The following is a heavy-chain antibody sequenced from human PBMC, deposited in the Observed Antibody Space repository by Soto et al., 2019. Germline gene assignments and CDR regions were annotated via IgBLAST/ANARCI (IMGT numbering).Heavy chain of an antibody. CDR2: ISWNSGSI. D-gene: IGHD3-22*01. Sequence: EVQLVESGGGLVQPGRSLRLSCAASGFTFDDYAMHWVRQAPGKGLEWGSGISWNSGSIVYADSVKGRFTISRDNAKNSLYLQMNSLRAEDTALYYCATGYYYDSSGLPFDYWGQGTLVTVSS. CDR1: GFTFDDYA. CDR3: ATGYYYDSSGLPFDY. V-gene: IGHV3-9*01. J-gene: IGHJ4*02.